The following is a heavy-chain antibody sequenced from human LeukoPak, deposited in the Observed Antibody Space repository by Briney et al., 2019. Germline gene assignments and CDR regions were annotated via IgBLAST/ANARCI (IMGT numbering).Heavy chain of an antibody. CDR1: GFTFSSYA. V-gene: IGHV3-23*01. CDR2: ISGTGSST. CDR3: AKVRQNYYYYMDV. Sequence: GGSLRLSCAASGFTFSSYAMSWVRQAPGKGLEWVSAISGTGSSTYYADSVKGRFTISRDNSKNTLYLQMNSLRAEDTAVYYCAKVRQNYYYYMDVWGKGTTVTISS. J-gene: IGHJ6*03.